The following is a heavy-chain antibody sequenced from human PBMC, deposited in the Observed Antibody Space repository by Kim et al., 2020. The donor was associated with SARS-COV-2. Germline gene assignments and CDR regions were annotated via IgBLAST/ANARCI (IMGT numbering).Heavy chain of an antibody. CDR3: AADWEGYSNYGMDV. V-gene: IGHV1-58*02. J-gene: IGHJ6*02. CDR2: IVVGSGNT. CDR1: GFTFTSSA. D-gene: IGHD4-4*01. Sequence: SVKVSCKASGFTFTSSAMQWVRQARGQRLEWIGWIVVGSGNTNYAQKFQERVTITRDMSTSTAYMELSSLRSEDTAVYYCAADWEGYSNYGMDVWGQGTTVTVSS.